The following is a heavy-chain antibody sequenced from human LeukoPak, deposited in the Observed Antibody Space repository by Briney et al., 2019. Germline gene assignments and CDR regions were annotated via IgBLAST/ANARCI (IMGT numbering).Heavy chain of an antibody. CDR1: GCSIGAYY. Sequence: SETLSLTCTVSGCSIGAYYWSWIRQPPGKGLEWIGYVTYSGTTNYNPSLKSRVTISVDTSKNQFSLKLNSVTAADTAVYYCARELAAAGFDCWGQGNLVTVSS. CDR2: VTYSGTT. V-gene: IGHV4-59*01. CDR3: ARELAAAGFDC. D-gene: IGHD6-13*01. J-gene: IGHJ4*02.